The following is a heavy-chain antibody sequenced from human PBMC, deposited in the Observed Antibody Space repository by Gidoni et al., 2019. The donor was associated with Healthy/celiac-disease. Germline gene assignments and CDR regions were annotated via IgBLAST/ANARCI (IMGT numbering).Heavy chain of an antibody. D-gene: IGHD2-2*01. CDR1: GGTFSSYA. J-gene: IGHJ4*02. CDR3: ARTHQLLSLICYFDY. CDR2: IIPIVGTA. V-gene: IGHV1-69*01. Sequence: QVQLVQSGAEVKKPGSSVKVSCKASGGTFSSYAISWVRQAPGQGLEWMGGIIPIVGTANYAQKFQGRVTITADESTSTAYMELSSLRSEDTAVYYCARTHQLLSLICYFDYWGQGTLVTVSS.